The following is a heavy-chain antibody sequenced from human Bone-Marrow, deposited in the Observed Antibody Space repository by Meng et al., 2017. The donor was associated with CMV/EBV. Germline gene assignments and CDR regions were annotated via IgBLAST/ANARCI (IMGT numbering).Heavy chain of an antibody. Sequence: GESLKISCAASGFTFSSYSMNWVRQAPGKGLEWVSSISSSSIYIYYADSLKGRFTISRDNAKNSLYLQMNSLRAEDTAVYYCARDPYGDYYFDYWGQGTLVTVSS. CDR1: GFTFSSYS. CDR3: ARDPYGDYYFDY. J-gene: IGHJ4*02. CDR2: ISSSSIYI. D-gene: IGHD4-17*01. V-gene: IGHV3-21*01.